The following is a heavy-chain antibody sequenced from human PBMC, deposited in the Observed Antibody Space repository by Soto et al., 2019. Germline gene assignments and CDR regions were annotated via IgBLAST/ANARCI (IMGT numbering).Heavy chain of an antibody. Sequence: QVQLQESGPGLVKPSETLSLTCTVSVSGGSVSTGVHYWSWIRQPPGKGLEWIGYIYYSGSTNYNPSLKSRVTISVDTSKNQFSLKLTSVTTADTAVYYCARGYYTSWYWFDRWGRGTLVTVSS. J-gene: IGHJ2*01. CDR2: IYYSGST. CDR1: GGSVSTGVHY. CDR3: ARGYYTSWYWFDR. V-gene: IGHV4-61*08. D-gene: IGHD6-13*01.